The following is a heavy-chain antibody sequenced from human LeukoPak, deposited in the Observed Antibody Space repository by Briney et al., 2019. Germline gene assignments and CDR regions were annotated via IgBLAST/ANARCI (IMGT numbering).Heavy chain of an antibody. D-gene: IGHD2-15*01. CDR1: GVSISSYY. V-gene: IGHV4-59*12. CDR2: IYYSGST. CDR3: ARGYCSGGSCNYYYYGMDV. J-gene: IGHJ6*02. Sequence: SETLSLTCTVSGVSISSYYWSWIRQPPGKGLEWIGYIYYSGSTYYNPSLKSRVIISVDTSKNQFSLKLSSVTAADTAVYYCARGYCSGGSCNYYYYGMDVWGQGTTVTVSS.